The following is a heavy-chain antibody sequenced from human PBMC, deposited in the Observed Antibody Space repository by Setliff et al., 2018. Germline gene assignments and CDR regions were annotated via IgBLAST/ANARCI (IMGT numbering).Heavy chain of an antibody. D-gene: IGHD5-12*01. CDR3: ARERGDIVSTTSYYYYMDV. CDR2: IYTDNGNT. V-gene: IGHV1-3*04. Sequence: ASVKVSCKASGYTFSANAIHWVRQAPGQRLEWMGFIYTDNGNTKYSKNFQDRVAITRDTSASTVYMELSSLRSEDTAVYYCARERGDIVSTTSYYYYMDVWGKGTTVTVS. J-gene: IGHJ6*03. CDR1: GYTFSANA.